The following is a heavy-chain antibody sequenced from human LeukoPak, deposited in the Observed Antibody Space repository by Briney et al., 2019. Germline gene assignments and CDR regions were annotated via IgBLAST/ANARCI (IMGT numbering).Heavy chain of an antibody. CDR3: ARRLLSGWYYNAYYFDY. Sequence: ASVKVSCKASGYTFTSYDINWVRQATGQGLERMGWMNPNSGNTGYAQKFQGRVTMTRNTSISTAYMELSSLRSEDTAVYYCARRLLSGWYYNAYYFDYWGQGTLVTVSS. CDR2: MNPNSGNT. V-gene: IGHV1-8*01. J-gene: IGHJ4*02. D-gene: IGHD6-19*01. CDR1: GYTFTSYD.